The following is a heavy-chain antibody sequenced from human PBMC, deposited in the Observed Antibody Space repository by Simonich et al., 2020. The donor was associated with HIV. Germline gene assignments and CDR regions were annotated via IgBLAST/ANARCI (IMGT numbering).Heavy chain of an antibody. CDR2: IAPKSGGT. CDR1: GYTFTGYY. D-gene: IGHD3-16*01. Sequence: QVQLVQSGAEVKKPGASVKVSCKASGYTFTGYYMHWVRQAPGQGLEWMGRIAPKSGGTNRAQKFQGRVTMTRDTSINTAYMEVSSLRSDDTAVYYCAREDGALDAFDIWGQGTMVTVSS. V-gene: IGHV1-2*06. J-gene: IGHJ3*02. CDR3: AREDGALDAFDI.